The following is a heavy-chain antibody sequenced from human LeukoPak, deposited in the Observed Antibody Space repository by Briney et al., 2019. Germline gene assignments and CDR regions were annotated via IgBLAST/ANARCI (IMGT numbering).Heavy chain of an antibody. CDR1: GFTFTNYA. CDR3: ANTGD. V-gene: IGHV3-23*01. Sequence: GGSLRLSCAASGFTFTNYAMTWVRQAPGKGLEWVSVIGASGADTYYADSVKGRFTISRDNSKNTLYLQMNSLRAEDTAVYYCANTGDWGQGTLVTVSS. CDR2: IGASGADT. D-gene: IGHD4-17*01. J-gene: IGHJ4*02.